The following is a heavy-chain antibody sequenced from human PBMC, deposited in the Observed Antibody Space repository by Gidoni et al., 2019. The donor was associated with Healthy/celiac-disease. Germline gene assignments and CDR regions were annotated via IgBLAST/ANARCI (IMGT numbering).Heavy chain of an antibody. Sequence: QVQLLQSGAEVKKPGASVKVSCQASGYTFTGYYMHLVRQAPGQGLEWMGRSNPNRGGTNYAQKFQVRVTMTRDTSISTAYMELSRLRSDDTAVYYCARVKDTAMAWGQGTLVTVSS. V-gene: IGHV1-2*06. D-gene: IGHD5-18*01. CDR2: SNPNRGGT. CDR1: GYTFTGYY. J-gene: IGHJ4*02. CDR3: ARVKDTAMA.